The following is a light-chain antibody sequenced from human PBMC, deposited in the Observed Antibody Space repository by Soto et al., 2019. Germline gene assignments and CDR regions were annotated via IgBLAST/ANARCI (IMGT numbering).Light chain of an antibody. V-gene: IGKV1-6*01. CDR1: QGITNE. Sequence: ANRMTQSPSSLSASVGDRVTITCRASQGITNELGWYQQKPGKAPKVLIYGATSLQSGVPSRFSGSGSGTEFTLTISSLQPEDFATYYCLQDYDYPWTFGQGTKVEIK. CDR2: GAT. CDR3: LQDYDYPWT. J-gene: IGKJ1*01.